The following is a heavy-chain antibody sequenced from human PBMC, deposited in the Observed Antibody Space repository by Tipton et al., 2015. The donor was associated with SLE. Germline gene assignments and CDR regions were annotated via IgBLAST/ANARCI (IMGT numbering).Heavy chain of an antibody. CDR1: GGSISSYY. D-gene: IGHD6-13*01. Sequence: GLVKPSETLSLTCTVSGGSISSYYWSWIRQPPGKGLEWIGYIYYSGSTNYNPSLKSLVTISVDTSKNQFSLKLSSVTAADTAVHYCARRWYSSSWYDYWGQGTLVTVSS. J-gene: IGHJ4*02. CDR3: ARRWYSSSWYDY. V-gene: IGHV4-59*08. CDR2: IYYSGST.